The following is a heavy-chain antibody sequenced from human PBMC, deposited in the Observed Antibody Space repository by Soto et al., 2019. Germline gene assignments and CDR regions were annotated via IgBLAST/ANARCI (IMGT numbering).Heavy chain of an antibody. V-gene: IGHV3-7*05. D-gene: IGHD2-2*01. Sequence: EVQLVESGGGLVQPRGSLRLSCAASEFTFSSYWMNWVHQAPGKGLEWVANIKEDGSEKYYVDSVKGRFTISRDNAKNSLYLQMNSLRGEDTAVYYCARDLGAPGRGSAVGYYYHYGMDVWGQGTTVTVSS. J-gene: IGHJ6*02. CDR3: ARDLGAPGRGSAVGYYYHYGMDV. CDR1: EFTFSSYW. CDR2: IKEDGSEK.